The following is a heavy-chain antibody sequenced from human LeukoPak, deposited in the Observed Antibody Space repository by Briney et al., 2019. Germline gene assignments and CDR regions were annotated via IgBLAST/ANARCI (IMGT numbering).Heavy chain of an antibody. CDR3: ARDSGYFDSFGY. CDR2: IYYSGST. D-gene: IGHD3-9*01. J-gene: IGHJ4*02. Sequence: SETLSLTCTVSGGSISSYYWSWIRQPPGKGLEWIGYIYYSGSTNYNPSLKSRVTISVDTSKNQFSLKLSSVTAADTAVYYCARDSGYFDSFGYWGQGTLVTVSS. CDR1: GGSISSYY. V-gene: IGHV4-59*01.